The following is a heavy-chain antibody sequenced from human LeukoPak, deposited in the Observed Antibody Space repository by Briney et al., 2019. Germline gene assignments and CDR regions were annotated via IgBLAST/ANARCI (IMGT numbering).Heavy chain of an antibody. V-gene: IGHV1-69*13. CDR1: GGTFSSYA. D-gene: IGHD5-24*01. CDR2: IIPIFGTA. CDR3: ARGSWDGYNEKFDY. Sequence: GASVKVSCKASGGTFSSYAISRVRQAPGQGLEWMGGIIPIFGTANYAQKFQGRVTITADESTSTAYMELSSLRSEDTAVYYCARGSWDGYNEKFDYWGQGTLVTVSS. J-gene: IGHJ4*02.